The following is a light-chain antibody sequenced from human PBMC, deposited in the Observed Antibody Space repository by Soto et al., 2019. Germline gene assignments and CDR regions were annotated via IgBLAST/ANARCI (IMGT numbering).Light chain of an antibody. Sequence: EIVLTQSPDTLSLSPGETATLSCRASQSVNSNYLDWYQQKPGQAPSLLIYGTSNRATGIPDRFSGSGSGTDFTLTISRLEPEDFAVFYCQQYDNSITFGQGTRLEI. V-gene: IGKV3-20*01. CDR1: QSVNSNY. J-gene: IGKJ5*01. CDR3: QQYDNSIT. CDR2: GTS.